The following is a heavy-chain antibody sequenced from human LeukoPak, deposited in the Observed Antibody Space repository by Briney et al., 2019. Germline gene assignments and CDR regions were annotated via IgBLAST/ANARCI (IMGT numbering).Heavy chain of an antibody. Sequence: ASVKVSCKTSGYPFTTYEINWVRQAAGQGLEWMGWVHPDAGYADYAQKFQGRVTMTSDTSISTAYMELSSLRSDDTAVYFCARGPRNDPWGQGTLVTVSS. CDR2: VHPDAGYA. CDR1: GYPFTTYE. V-gene: IGHV1-8*01. D-gene: IGHD1-14*01. J-gene: IGHJ5*02. CDR3: ARGPRNDP.